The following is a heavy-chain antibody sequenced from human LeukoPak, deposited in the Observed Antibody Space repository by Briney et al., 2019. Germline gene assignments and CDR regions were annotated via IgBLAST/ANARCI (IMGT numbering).Heavy chain of an antibody. CDR2: ISWNSGSI. CDR3: AKDRSGSYSNWFDP. Sequence: GGSLRLSCAASGFTFDDYAMHWVRQAPGKGLEWVSGISWNSGSIGYADSVKGRFTISRDNAKHSLYLQMNSLRAEDTAFYYCAKDRSGSYSNWFDPWGQGTLVTVSS. D-gene: IGHD1-26*01. V-gene: IGHV3-9*01. CDR1: GFTFDDYA. J-gene: IGHJ5*02.